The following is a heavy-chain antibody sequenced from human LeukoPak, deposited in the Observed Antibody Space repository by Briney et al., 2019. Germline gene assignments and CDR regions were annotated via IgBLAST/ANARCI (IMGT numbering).Heavy chain of an antibody. D-gene: IGHD2/OR15-2a*01. CDR1: GGSISSGGYY. CDR3: ARGVSVWYFDL. J-gene: IGHJ2*01. CDR2: IYHSGST. Sequence: PSQTLSLTCTVSGGSISSGGYYWSWIRQPPGKGLEWIGYIYHSGSTYYNPSLKSRVTISVDRSKNQFSLKLSSVTAADTAVYYCARGVSVWYFDLWGRGTLVTVSS. V-gene: IGHV4-30-2*01.